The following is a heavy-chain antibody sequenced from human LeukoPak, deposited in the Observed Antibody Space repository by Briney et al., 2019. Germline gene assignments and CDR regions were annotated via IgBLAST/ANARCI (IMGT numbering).Heavy chain of an antibody. CDR3: ARDGDLDSTTGTFDM. J-gene: IGHJ3*02. D-gene: IGHD7-27*01. CDR1: GFTFSAYS. Sequence: PGGSLRLSCAASGFTFSAYSMNRVRQAPGKGLEWVSYIRSSSGTIYHADSVKGRFTISRDDAKNSLYLQMNSLRAEDTAVYYCARDGDLDSTTGTFDMWGQGTMVTVSS. V-gene: IGHV3-48*04. CDR2: IRSSSGTI.